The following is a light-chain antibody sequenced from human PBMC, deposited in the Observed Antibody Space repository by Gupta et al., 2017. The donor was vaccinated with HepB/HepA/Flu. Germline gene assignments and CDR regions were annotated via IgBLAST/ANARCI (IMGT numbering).Light chain of an antibody. Sequence: DIQMTQSPSSLSASVGDRVAITCRAGQSISGYLNWYQQKPGKAPKLLIYATSRVQSGVPSRFSGTGSGTDFTLTISRLQPEDFATYYCQHRNSTSWTFGQGTKAEIK. CDR2: ATS. CDR1: QSISGY. V-gene: IGKV1-39*01. J-gene: IGKJ1*01. CDR3: QHRNSTSWT.